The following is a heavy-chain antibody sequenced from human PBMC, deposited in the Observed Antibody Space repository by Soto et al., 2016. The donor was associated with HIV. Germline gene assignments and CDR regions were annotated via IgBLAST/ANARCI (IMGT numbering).Heavy chain of an antibody. Sequence: QVRLQESGPGLVKPSPTLSLTCTVSGISITSGGYYWTWIRQHPGKGLEWIGYTYDNGNTYYNPSLESRLTISVDTSKNQFSLNLSSVTAADTAIYYCAAAYTIFGVLDWGQGTWSPSPQ. CDR3: AAAYTIFGVLD. V-gene: IGHV4-31*04. CDR1: GISITSGGYY. J-gene: IGHJ4*02. D-gene: IGHD3-3*01. CDR2: TYDNGNT.